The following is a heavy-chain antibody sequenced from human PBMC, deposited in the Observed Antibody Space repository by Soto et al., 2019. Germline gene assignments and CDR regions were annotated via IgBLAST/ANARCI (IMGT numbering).Heavy chain of an antibody. CDR1: GGSISSSSYY. CDR3: ARHQNLNDAFDI. V-gene: IGHV4-39*01. Sequence: QLQLQESGPGLVKPSETLSLTCTVSGGSISSSSYYWGWIRQPPGKGLEWIGSIYYSGSTYYNPSLTSRVTISVDTSKNQFSLKLSSVTAADTAVYYCARHQNLNDAFDIWGQGTMVTVSS. J-gene: IGHJ3*02. CDR2: IYYSGST.